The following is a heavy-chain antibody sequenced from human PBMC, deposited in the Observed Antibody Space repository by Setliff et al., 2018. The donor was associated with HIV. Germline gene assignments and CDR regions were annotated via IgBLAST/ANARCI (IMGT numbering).Heavy chain of an antibody. V-gene: IGHV4-61*09. CDR1: GGSISSGIYY. J-gene: IGHJ4*02. Sequence: TLSLTCTVSGGSISSGIYYWSWIRQPAGKGLEWIGHITPSGATNYLPSLKSRVTMSLDTSKNQFSLKLTSVTAADTALYYCSNWNTTIDADSWGQGTLVTVSS. CDR2: ITPSGAT. D-gene: IGHD5-18*01. CDR3: SNWNTTIDADS.